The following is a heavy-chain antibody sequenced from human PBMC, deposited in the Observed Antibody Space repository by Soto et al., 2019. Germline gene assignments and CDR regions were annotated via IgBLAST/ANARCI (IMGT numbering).Heavy chain of an antibody. J-gene: IGHJ6*02. CDR2: IIPLFRTP. D-gene: IGHD4-4*01. V-gene: IGHV1-69*12. Sequence: QVQLVQSGAEMKEPGSSVKVSCKTSGGTFSSSAISWLRQAPGQGLEWMGGIIPLFRTPDYAQKFKGRVTIAADESTSTAYMELSSLRSEDTAVYYCARDNDRLQLGGNYYYMLDVWGQGTTITVS. CDR3: ARDNDRLQLGGNYYYMLDV. CDR1: GGTFSSSA.